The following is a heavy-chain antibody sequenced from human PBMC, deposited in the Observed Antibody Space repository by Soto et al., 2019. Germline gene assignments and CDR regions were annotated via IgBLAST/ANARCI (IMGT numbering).Heavy chain of an antibody. CDR1: GFTFSSYA. V-gene: IGHV3-23*01. J-gene: IGHJ4*02. D-gene: IGHD3-22*01. CDR3: AKDRNYDDSSGYYYYFDY. CDR2: ISGSGGST. Sequence: GGSLRLSCAASGFTFSSYAMSWVRQAPGKGLEWVSAISGSGGSTYYADSVKGRFTISRDNSKNTLYLQMNSLRAEDTAVYYCAKDRNYDDSSGYYYYFDYWGQGTLVTVSS.